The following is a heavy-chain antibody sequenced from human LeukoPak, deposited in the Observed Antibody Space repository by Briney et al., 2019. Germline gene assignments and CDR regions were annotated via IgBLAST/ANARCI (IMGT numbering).Heavy chain of an antibody. J-gene: IGHJ6*03. Sequence: ASVKVSCKASGYTFTGYYMHWVRQAPGQGLEWMGWINPNSGGTNYAQKFQGRVTMTRDTSISTAYVELSRLRSDDTAVYYCARVLRGASDDFYYYYMDVWGTGTTVTVSS. D-gene: IGHD4/OR15-4a*01. CDR2: INPNSGGT. CDR3: ARVLRGASDDFYYYYMDV. V-gene: IGHV1-2*02. CDR1: GYTFTGYY.